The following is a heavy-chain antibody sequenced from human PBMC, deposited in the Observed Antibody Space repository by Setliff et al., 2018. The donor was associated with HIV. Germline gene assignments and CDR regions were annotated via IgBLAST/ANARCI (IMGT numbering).Heavy chain of an antibody. Sequence: PGGSLRLSCAASGFIFNNYAMHWVRQASGKGLEWVAIISYDGGIKIYADSVKGRFTISRDNSKNTLYLQMNSLRPEDTAVYYCAREPTYYYDSSGPHDAFDIWGQGTMVTVSS. J-gene: IGHJ3*02. D-gene: IGHD3-22*01. CDR2: ISYDGGIK. CDR3: AREPTYYYDSSGPHDAFDI. CDR1: GFIFNNYA. V-gene: IGHV3-30*04.